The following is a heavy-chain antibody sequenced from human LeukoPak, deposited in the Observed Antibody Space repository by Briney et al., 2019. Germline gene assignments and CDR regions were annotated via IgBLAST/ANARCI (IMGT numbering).Heavy chain of an antibody. J-gene: IGHJ6*03. CDR1: GFTFSSYA. CDR2: ASGSGSNT. Sequence: GGSLTLSCAASGFTFSSYAMGWVRQPPGTGLEWVSVASGSGSNTYYADSVKGRFTISRDNYKNTLYLQMNSLRAEDTAIYYCAKEYYASGNFYYYMDVWGKGTTVTVSS. CDR3: AKEYYASGNFYYYMDV. V-gene: IGHV3-23*01. D-gene: IGHD3-10*01.